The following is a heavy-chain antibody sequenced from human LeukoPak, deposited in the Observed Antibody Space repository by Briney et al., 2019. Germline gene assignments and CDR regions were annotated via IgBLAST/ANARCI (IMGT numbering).Heavy chain of an antibody. D-gene: IGHD2/OR15-2a*01. Sequence: GGSLRLSRAASGFTFRDYYMTWIRQAPGKGLEWISYISRSGDTLYYADSVEGRFTISRDNAKNSLYLQMNSLRAEDTAVYYCAREIVIFPDYYYYGMDVWGQGTTVTVSS. CDR3: AREIVIFPDYYYYGMDV. CDR2: ISRSGDTL. V-gene: IGHV3-11*01. J-gene: IGHJ6*02. CDR1: GFTFRDYY.